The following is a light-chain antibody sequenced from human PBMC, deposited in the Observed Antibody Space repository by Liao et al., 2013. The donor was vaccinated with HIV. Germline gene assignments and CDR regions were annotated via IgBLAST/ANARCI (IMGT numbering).Light chain of an antibody. CDR3: QAWDSSTAWV. J-gene: IGLJ2*01. Sequence: SFELTQPPSVSVSPGQTASITCSGNDLGDRYVSWYQQRPGQSPVLVIYQDSKRPSGIHERFSGSNSGNTATLTISGTQAMDEADYYCQAWDSSTAWVFGGGTKLTVL. V-gene: IGLV3-1*01. CDR1: DLGDRY. CDR2: QDS.